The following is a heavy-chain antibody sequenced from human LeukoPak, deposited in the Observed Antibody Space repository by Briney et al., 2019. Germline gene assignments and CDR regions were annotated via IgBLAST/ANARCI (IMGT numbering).Heavy chain of an antibody. V-gene: IGHV3-23*01. J-gene: IGHJ4*02. Sequence: GGSLRLSCAASGFTFSSYAMSWVRQAPGRGLEWVSVISGSGEYTYYADSVKGRVTVSRDNSKNPMYLQMSRLRLDDTAVYFCAKRRVTRSPYFDYWGPGCLVIVSS. D-gene: IGHD2-21*02. CDR1: GFTFSSYA. CDR2: ISGSGEYT. CDR3: AKRRVTRSPYFDY.